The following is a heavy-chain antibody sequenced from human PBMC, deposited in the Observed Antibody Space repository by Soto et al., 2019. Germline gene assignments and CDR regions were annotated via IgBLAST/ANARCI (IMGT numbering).Heavy chain of an antibody. CDR2: IYHSGST. V-gene: IGHV4-30-2*01. D-gene: IGHD4-17*01. CDR3: ASNTVEYYFDY. Sequence: QLQLQESGSGLVKPSQTLSLTCAVSGGSISSGGYSWSWIRQPPGKGLKWIGYIYHSGSTYYNPSLKSRVTISVDRSKNQFSLKLSSVTAADTAVYYCASNTVEYYFDYWGQGTLVTVSS. J-gene: IGHJ4*02. CDR1: GGSISSGGYS.